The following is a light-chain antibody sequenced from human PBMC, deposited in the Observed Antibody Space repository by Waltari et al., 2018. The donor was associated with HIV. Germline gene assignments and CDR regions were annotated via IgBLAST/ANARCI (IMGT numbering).Light chain of an antibody. Sequence: DIQVTQSPSSLSASVGDSVTITCRASQGISSYLNWYQQKPGRAPQLLIYAASSLQSGVPSRFTGSGSGTDFSLTISSLQPEDFATYYCQQSYSAPQRFGQGTKVEIK. CDR3: QQSYSAPQR. CDR2: AAS. J-gene: IGKJ1*01. V-gene: IGKV1-39*01. CDR1: QGISSY.